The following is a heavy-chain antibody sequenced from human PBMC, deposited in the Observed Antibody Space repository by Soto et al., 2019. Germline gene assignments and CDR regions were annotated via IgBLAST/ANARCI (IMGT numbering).Heavy chain of an antibody. J-gene: IGHJ5*02. CDR2: ISAYNGNT. CDR3: ARSGLGYCTNGVCPNWFDP. V-gene: IGHV1-18*01. Sequence: QVQLVQSGAEVKKPGASVKVSCKASGYTFTSYGISWVRQAPGQGLEWMGWISAYNGNTNYAQKLQGRVTMTRDTSTSTAYMELRSLRSDDTAVYYCARSGLGYCTNGVCPNWFDPWGQGTLVTVSS. CDR1: GYTFTSYG. D-gene: IGHD2-8*01.